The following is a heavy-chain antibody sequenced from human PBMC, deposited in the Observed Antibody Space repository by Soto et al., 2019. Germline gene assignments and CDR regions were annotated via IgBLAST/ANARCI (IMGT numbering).Heavy chain of an antibody. CDR1: GYSFTVYG. CDR3: ARDPGGATGFDP. J-gene: IGHJ5*02. V-gene: IGHV1-18*01. Sequence: QDRLVQSGAEVKRPGASVKVSCKTYGYSFTVYGISWVRQAPGQGLEWMGWMSTYTGDTNYARKFRGRVTMTTDISASTASMELRSLTSDDTAVYYCARDPGGATGFDPWGQGTPVIVST. D-gene: IGHD3-10*01. CDR2: MSTYTGDT.